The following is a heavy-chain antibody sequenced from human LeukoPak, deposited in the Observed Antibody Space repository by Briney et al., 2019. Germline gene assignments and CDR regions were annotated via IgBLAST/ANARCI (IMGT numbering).Heavy chain of an antibody. Sequence: GGSLRLSCAASGFTFSYYAMHWVRQAPGKGLEYVSAISSNGGSTYYANSVKGRFTISRDNSKNTLYLQMGSLRAEDMAVYYCARDLDGSLGGYFDYWGQGTLVTVSS. V-gene: IGHV3-64*01. CDR1: GFTFSYYA. J-gene: IGHJ4*02. CDR2: ISSNGGST. CDR3: ARDLDGSLGGYFDY. D-gene: IGHD2-15*01.